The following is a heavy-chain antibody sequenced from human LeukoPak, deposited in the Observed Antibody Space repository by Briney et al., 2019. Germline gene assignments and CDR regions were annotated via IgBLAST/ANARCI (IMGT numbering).Heavy chain of an antibody. V-gene: IGHV3-30*02. Sequence: GGSLRLSCAASGFTFSSYGMHWVRQAPGKGLEWVAFIRYDGSNKYYAGSVKGRFTISRDNSKNTLYLQMNSLRAEDTAVYYCAKDDGIVVVVAATGLDYWGQGTLVTVSS. CDR2: IRYDGSNK. CDR3: AKDDGIVVVVAATGLDY. CDR1: GFTFSSYG. D-gene: IGHD2-15*01. J-gene: IGHJ4*02.